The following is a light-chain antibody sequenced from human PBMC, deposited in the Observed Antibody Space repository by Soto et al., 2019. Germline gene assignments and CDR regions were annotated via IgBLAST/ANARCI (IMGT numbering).Light chain of an antibody. CDR2: RAS. J-gene: IGKJ1*01. CDR3: QQYNSYSLT. Sequence: DIQMTQSPSTLSASVGYRFTITCRASQSISSWLAWYQQKPGKAPKLLIYRASSLESGVPSRFSGSGSGTEFTLTISSLQPDDFATYYCQQYNSYSLTFGQGTRVDIK. CDR1: QSISSW. V-gene: IGKV1-5*03.